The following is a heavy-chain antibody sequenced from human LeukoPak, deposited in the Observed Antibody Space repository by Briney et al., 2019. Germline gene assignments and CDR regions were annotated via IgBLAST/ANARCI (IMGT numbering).Heavy chain of an antibody. CDR2: ISSSGSTI. CDR3: ARVRGIAAAGTRSGDAFDI. D-gene: IGHD6-13*01. CDR1: GFTFSSYE. Sequence: GGSLRLSCAASGFTFSSYEMNWVRQAPGKGLEWVSYISSSGSTIYYADSVKGRFTISRDNAKNSLYLQMNSLRAEDTAVYYCARVRGIAAAGTRSGDAFDIWGQGTMVTASS. V-gene: IGHV3-48*03. J-gene: IGHJ3*02.